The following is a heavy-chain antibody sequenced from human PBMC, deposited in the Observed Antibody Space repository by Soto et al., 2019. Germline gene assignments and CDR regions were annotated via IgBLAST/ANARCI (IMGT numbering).Heavy chain of an antibody. V-gene: IGHV4-59*01. Sequence: QVQLQESGPGLVKPSETLSLTCAVSGDSISSYYCMWIRQPPGKGLETIGYLYYGRSANYNPSLKSRVTLSVDTSTNQCYLTLSSMTAADTAVYYCALRSMAVVPEYWGQGTLVTVSS. CDR3: ALRSMAVVPEY. CDR1: GDSISSYY. CDR2: LYYGRSA. D-gene: IGHD3-22*01. J-gene: IGHJ4*02.